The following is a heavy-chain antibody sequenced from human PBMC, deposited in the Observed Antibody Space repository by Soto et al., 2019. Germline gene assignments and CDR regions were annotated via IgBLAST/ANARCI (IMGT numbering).Heavy chain of an antibody. Sequence: GGSMRLSCAAAGFTFSSYAMHCVRQAPGKGLEWVAVISYDGSNKYYADSVKGRFTISRDNSKNTLYLQTNSLRAEDTAVYYCARDDYSNYSPYFDYWGHGTLVTVSS. CDR3: ARDDYSNYSPYFDY. CDR1: GFTFSSYA. V-gene: IGHV3-30-3*01. J-gene: IGHJ4*01. D-gene: IGHD4-4*01. CDR2: ISYDGSNK.